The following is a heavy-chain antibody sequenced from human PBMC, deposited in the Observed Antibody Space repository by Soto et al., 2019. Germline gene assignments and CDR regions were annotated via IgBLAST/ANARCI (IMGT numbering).Heavy chain of an antibody. J-gene: IGHJ5*02. CDR3: IRDMKYSYSFEAGP. Sequence: EVQVVESGGGLVQPGQSLRLSCFASGFTFGDSAFSWVRQAPGKGLEWVGFIRTKTFGGTAEYAASVKGRFSISRDDSKRIAYLQMNSLKTEETAVYYCIRDMKYSYSFEAGPWGQGTLVTVSS. CDR2: IRTKTFGGTA. V-gene: IGHV3-49*04. D-gene: IGHD5-18*01. CDR1: GFTFGDSA.